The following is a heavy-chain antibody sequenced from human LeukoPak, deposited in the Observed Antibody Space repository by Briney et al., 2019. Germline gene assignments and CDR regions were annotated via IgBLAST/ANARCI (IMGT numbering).Heavy chain of an antibody. CDR3: VKDWGRGWYRFDC. V-gene: IGHV3-23*01. J-gene: IGHJ4*02. CDR1: GFTFANYA. D-gene: IGHD6-19*01. CDR2: ISGSGGST. Sequence: GGSLRLSCAASGFTFANYAMSWVRQGPGKGPEWVSTISGSGGSTYYADSVKGRFTISRDNSKNTLYLQMSSLRAEDTAVYYCVKDWGRGWYRFDCWGQGTLVTVSS.